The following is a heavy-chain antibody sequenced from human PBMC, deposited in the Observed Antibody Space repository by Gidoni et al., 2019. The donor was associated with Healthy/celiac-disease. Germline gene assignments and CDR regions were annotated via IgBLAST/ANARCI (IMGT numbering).Heavy chain of an antibody. D-gene: IGHD6-19*01. V-gene: IGHV3-23*01. J-gene: IGHJ4*02. CDR3: KGSGWDPTSALGY. CDR2: IRGSGGST. CDR1: GFTFSSYA. Sequence: EVQLLESGGGLVQPGGSLRLSCAASGFTFSSYAMSWLRQAPGKGLEWVSAIRGSGGSTYYADSVKGRCTISRDNSKNTLYLQMNSLRAEDTAVYYCKGSGWDPTSALGYWGQGTLVTVSS.